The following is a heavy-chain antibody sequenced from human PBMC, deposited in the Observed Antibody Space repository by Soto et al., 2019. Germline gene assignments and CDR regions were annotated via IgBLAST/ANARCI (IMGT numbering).Heavy chain of an antibody. CDR2: IYYSGST. CDR1: GGTISSYS. V-gene: IGHV4-59*01. CDR3: ARDKGGAAADPNWFDP. J-gene: IGHJ5*02. Sequence: SXTLSLTCTVSGGTISSYSWSWIRQPPVNGLEWIGYIYYSGSTNYNPSLKSRVTISVDTSKNQFSLKLSSVTATDTAVYYCARDKGGAAADPNWFDPWGQGTLVTVSS. D-gene: IGHD6-13*01.